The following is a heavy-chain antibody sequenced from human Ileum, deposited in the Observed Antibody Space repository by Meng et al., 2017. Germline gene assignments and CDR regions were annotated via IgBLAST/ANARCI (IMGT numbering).Heavy chain of an antibody. V-gene: IGHV3-48*03. CDR3: ARDQSSGTSDLESGFDY. J-gene: IGHJ4*02. CDR2: IDTRGDTI. CDR1: GFTFSSYE. Sequence: GESLMISCVGSGFTFSSYEMNWVRQAPGGGLEWVSYIDTRGDTIYYADSVKGRFTISRDNAKNSLYLQVNSLRAGETGLYYCARDQSSGTSDLESGFDYWGQGTLVTVSS. D-gene: IGHD6-19*01.